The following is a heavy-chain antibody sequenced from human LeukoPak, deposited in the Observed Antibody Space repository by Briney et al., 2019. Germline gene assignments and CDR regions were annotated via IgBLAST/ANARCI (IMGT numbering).Heavy chain of an antibody. CDR2: IRGSVYGGAT. V-gene: IGHV3-49*04. CDR1: GFTFDHYS. CDR3: TRESPKYVFDS. J-gene: IGHJ4*02. D-gene: IGHD2-8*01. Sequence: GGSLRLSCAASGFTFDHYSMNWVRQAPGKGLEWVGFIRGSVYGGATEYAASVKGRFTVSTDASKTIGYLQMTSLKTDDTAIYYCTRESPKYVFDSWGQGTLVTVSS.